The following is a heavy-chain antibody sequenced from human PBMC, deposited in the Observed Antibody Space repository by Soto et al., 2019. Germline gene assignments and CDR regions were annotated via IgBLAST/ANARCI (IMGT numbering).Heavy chain of an antibody. Sequence: GGSLRLSCAASGFTFNNYAMSWVRQAPGKGLEWVSAISGSGGSTYYADSVKGRFTISRDNSKNTLYLQMNSLRAEDTAVYYCAKVRYDSTGYYFDYWGQGTLVTVSS. D-gene: IGHD3-22*01. J-gene: IGHJ4*02. CDR1: GFTFNNYA. V-gene: IGHV3-23*01. CDR3: AKVRYDSTGYYFDY. CDR2: ISGSGGST.